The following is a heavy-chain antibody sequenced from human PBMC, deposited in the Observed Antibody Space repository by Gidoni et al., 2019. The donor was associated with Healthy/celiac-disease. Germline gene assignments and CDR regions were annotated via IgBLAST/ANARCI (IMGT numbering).Heavy chain of an antibody. CDR1: GGTFSSYA. D-gene: IGHD3-10*01. J-gene: IGHJ5*02. CDR2: IIPIFGTA. Sequence: QVQLVQSGAEVKKPGSSVKVSCKASGGTFSSYAISWVRQAPGQGLEWMGGIIPIFGTANYAQKFQGRVTITADKSTSTAYMELSSLRSEDTAVYYCARDGRIFGDHRSPLPFDPWGQGTLVTVSS. CDR3: ARDGRIFGDHRSPLPFDP. V-gene: IGHV1-69*06.